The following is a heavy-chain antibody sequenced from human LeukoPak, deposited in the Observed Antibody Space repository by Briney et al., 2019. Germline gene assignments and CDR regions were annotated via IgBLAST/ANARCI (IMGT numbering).Heavy chain of an antibody. CDR3: ARRGGGRDYYYMDV. J-gene: IGHJ6*03. D-gene: IGHD3-16*01. CDR1: GYIFPNYW. CDR2: IYAGDSDT. Sequence: GESLKISCKGSGYIFPNYWLGWVRQLPGKGLEWMGFIYAGDSDTTYSPSFQGQVTISADKSINTVYLQWSNRKASDTATYYCARRGGGRDYYYMDVWGKGTTVTVSS. V-gene: IGHV5-51*01.